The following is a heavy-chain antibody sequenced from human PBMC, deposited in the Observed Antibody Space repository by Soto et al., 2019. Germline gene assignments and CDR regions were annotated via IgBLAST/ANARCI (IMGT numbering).Heavy chain of an antibody. CDR1: GGSISSGGYY. CDR2: ISYSGST. J-gene: IGHJ6*02. Sequence: SETLSLTCTVSGGSISSGGYYWNWIRQHPGRGLEWIGYISYSGSTYYNPSLKSRVTISVDTSKTQFSLTLSSVTAADTAVYYWAGEQRDGEYYYGINGYGMDVWGQGTMVTVSS. D-gene: IGHD3-10*01. V-gene: IGHV4-31*03. CDR3: AGEQRDGEYYYGINGYGMDV.